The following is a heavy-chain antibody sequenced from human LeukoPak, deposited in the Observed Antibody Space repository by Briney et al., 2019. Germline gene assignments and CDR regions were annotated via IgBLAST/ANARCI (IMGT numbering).Heavy chain of an antibody. Sequence: GGSLRLSCAASGFTFSSYAMHWVRQAPGKGLEWVAVISYDGSNKYYADSVKGRFTISRDNSKNTLYLQMNSLRAEDTAVYYCARVGITMVRGVIIDYYYGMDVWGQGTTVTVSS. CDR2: ISYDGSNK. V-gene: IGHV3-30*04. CDR3: ARVGITMVRGVIIDYYYGMDV. J-gene: IGHJ6*02. D-gene: IGHD3-10*01. CDR1: GFTFSSYA.